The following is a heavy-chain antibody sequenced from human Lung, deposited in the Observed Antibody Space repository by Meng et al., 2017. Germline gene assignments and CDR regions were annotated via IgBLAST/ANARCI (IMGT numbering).Heavy chain of an antibody. V-gene: IGHV4-34*01. CDR2: INHSGST. CDR1: GGSFSDYY. Sequence: QLQPPEVDPGLLKPSATRASPFAVSGGSFSDYYWSWIRQPPGKGLEWIGEINHSGSTNYNPSLESRATISVDTSQNNLSLKLSSVTAADSAVYYCARGPTTMAHDFDYWGQGTLVTVSS. J-gene: IGHJ4*02. D-gene: IGHD4-11*01. CDR3: ARGPTTMAHDFDY.